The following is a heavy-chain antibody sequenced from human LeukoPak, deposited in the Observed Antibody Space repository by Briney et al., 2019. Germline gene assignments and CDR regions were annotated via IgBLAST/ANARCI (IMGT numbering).Heavy chain of an antibody. J-gene: IGHJ5*02. Sequence: ASVRVSCKASGYTFNNYGISWVRQAPGQGLDGMGWVSPYNGDTNYAQKFQGRVTMSTDTSTSTAYMELRSLRFDDTAIYYCAKDWNILTGRNCFDPWGQGTLVTVSS. CDR1: GYTFNNYG. V-gene: IGHV1-18*01. D-gene: IGHD3-9*01. CDR3: AKDWNILTGRNCFDP. CDR2: VSPYNGDT.